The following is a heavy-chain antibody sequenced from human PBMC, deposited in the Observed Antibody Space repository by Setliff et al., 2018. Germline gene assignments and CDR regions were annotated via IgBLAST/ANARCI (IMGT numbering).Heavy chain of an antibody. CDR2: INVGGTNT. CDR3: ARDASGSYGTEYFQH. CDR1: GFTFSSYA. Sequence: GGSLRLSCSASGFTFSSYAMTWVRQAPGKGLEWVSIINVGGTNTYYRDSVKGRFTISRDNSKSTLYLQMNNLRAEDTALYFCARDASGSYGTEYFQHWGQGTLVTVSS. D-gene: IGHD1-26*01. J-gene: IGHJ1*01. V-gene: IGHV3-23*01.